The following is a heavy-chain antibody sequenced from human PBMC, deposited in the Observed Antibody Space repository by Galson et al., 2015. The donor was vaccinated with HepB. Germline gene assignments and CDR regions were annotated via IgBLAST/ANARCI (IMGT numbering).Heavy chain of an antibody. Sequence: SLRLSCAASGFTFSSSVMHWVRQAPGKGLEYVSAISGNGGNTYYADSVKGRFTISRDNSKNTLYLQMSSLRVEDTAVYYCVKGGGCPNWGQGTLATVSS. CDR3: VKGGGCPN. V-gene: IGHV3-64D*06. D-gene: IGHD2-15*01. CDR2: ISGNGGNT. J-gene: IGHJ4*02. CDR1: GFTFSSSV.